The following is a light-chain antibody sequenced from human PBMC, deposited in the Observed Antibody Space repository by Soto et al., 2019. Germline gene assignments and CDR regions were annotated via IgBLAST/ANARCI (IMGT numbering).Light chain of an antibody. CDR1: QSLVHRDGNTY. CDR3: MQGSHWPPIT. V-gene: IGKV2-30*02. Sequence: DVVVNQSPLSLPVTLGQAAPISCRSSQSLVHRDGNTYLSWFRQRPGQSPRRLIYKVSNREAGVPDRFSGSGSGTDFTLKISRVESEDVGLYYCMQGSHWPPITFGQGTRLEIK. J-gene: IGKJ5*01. CDR2: KVS.